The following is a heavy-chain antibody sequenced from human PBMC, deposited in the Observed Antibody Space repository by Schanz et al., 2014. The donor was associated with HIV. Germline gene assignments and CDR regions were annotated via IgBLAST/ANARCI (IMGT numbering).Heavy chain of an antibody. Sequence: QVKLQQWGAGLLKPSETLSLTCAVYGGSFTGYYWSWIRQSPGKGLEWLGQINHRESTNYNPSLQSRVTISLDPSKNQFSLRLSSVTAADTAVYYCARHQRISIFGMPTNGLDVWGQGTTVTVSS. CDR2: INHREST. V-gene: IGHV4-34*01. CDR3: ARHQRISIFGMPTNGLDV. CDR1: GGSFTGYY. D-gene: IGHD3-3*01. J-gene: IGHJ6*02.